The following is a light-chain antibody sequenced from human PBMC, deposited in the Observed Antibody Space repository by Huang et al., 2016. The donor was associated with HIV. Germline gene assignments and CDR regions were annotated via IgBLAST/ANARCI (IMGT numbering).Light chain of an antibody. CDR1: QSLVHSDENTY. Sequence: DVVMTQSPLSLPVTLGQPASISCRSSQSLVHSDENTYLKWFQQTPGQSPRRLIYKVSNRDSGVPERFSGSGSGTDFTLKISRVEAEDVGVYYCMQGTHWPYTFGQGTKLEIK. CDR3: MQGTHWPYT. J-gene: IGKJ2*01. CDR2: KVS. V-gene: IGKV2-30*02.